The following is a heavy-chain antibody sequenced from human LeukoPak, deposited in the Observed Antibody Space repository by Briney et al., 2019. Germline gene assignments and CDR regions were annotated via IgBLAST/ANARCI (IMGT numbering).Heavy chain of an antibody. V-gene: IGHV4-38-2*02. D-gene: IGHD6-6*01. CDR3: ARVKKEYPPYYYYYMDI. CDR1: GYSISSGYY. J-gene: IGHJ6*03. Sequence: PSETLSLTCTVSGYSISSGYYWGWIRQPPGKGLEWIGSIYHSGSTYYNPSLKSRVTISVDTSKNQFSLKMSSVTAADTAVYYCARVKKEYPPYYYYYMDIWGKGTTVTVSS. CDR2: IYHSGST.